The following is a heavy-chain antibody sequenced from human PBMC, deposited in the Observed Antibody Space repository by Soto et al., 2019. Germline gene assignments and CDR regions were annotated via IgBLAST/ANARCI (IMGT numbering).Heavy chain of an antibody. V-gene: IGHV3-49*03. CDR3: TRDVSSLKIFGVVIVFDP. J-gene: IGHJ5*02. CDR2: IRSKTYGGTT. CDR1: GFTFGDYA. Sequence: GGSLRLSCTASGFTFGDYAMSWFRQAPGKGLEWVGFIRSKTYGGTTEFAAFLKGRFTILRDDSKSIAFPQMNSLKTEDTALFFFTRDVSSLKIFGVVIVFDPWGQGTLVTVSS. D-gene: IGHD3-3*01.